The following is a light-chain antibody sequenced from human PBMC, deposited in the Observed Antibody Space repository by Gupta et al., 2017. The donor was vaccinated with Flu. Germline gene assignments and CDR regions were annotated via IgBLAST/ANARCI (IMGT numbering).Light chain of an antibody. V-gene: IGLV3-21*02. CDR1: NIGQYS. CDR3: QVWDSNTNHWV. CDR2: DDS. J-gene: IGLJ3*02. Sequence: SYVLTQPPSVSVAPGQTARITCGGKNIGQYSVHWYQQKPGQAPVLVVYDDSDRPSGIPERFPGSNSGNTATLIITRVEVGDEADFYCQVWDSNTNHWVFGGGTKVTVL.